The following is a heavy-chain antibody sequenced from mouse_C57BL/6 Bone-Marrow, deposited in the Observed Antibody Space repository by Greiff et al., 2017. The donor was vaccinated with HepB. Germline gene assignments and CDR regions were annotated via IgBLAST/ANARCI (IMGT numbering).Heavy chain of an antibody. CDR2: IRLKSDNYAT. J-gene: IGHJ2*01. CDR3: TFITTVVAPFDY. V-gene: IGHV6-3*01. CDR1: GFTFSNYW. D-gene: IGHD1-1*01. Sequence: EVKVVESGGGLVQPGGSMKLSCVASGFTFSNYWMNWVRQSPEKGLEWVAQIRLKSDNYATHYAESVKGRFTISRDDSKSSVYLQMNNLRAEDTGIYYCTFITTVVAPFDYWGQGTTLTVSS.